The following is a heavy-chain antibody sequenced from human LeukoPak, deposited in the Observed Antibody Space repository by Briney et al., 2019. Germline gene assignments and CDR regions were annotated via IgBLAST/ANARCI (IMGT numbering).Heavy chain of an antibody. CDR2: AFHSGST. J-gene: IGHJ3*02. D-gene: IGHD2-15*01. CDR3: ARHCSGGSCSVADDAFDI. V-gene: IGHV4-38-2*02. Sequence: SETLSLTCTVSGGSISSYYWGWIRQPPGKGLEWVGSAFHSGSTYYNPSLKSRVTFSVDTSKNQFSLKLSSVTAADTAVYYCARHCSGGSCSVADDAFDIWGQGTMVTVSS. CDR1: GGSISSYY.